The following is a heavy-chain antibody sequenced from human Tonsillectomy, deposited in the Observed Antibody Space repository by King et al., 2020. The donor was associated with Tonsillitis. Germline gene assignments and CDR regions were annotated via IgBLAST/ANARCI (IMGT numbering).Heavy chain of an antibody. D-gene: IGHD3-22*01. V-gene: IGHV3-30*18. CDR1: GFTFSTFD. CDR3: AKDLIDYYDSSGYLDY. Sequence: VQLVESGGGVVQPGRSLRLSCAASGFTFSTFDMHWVRQAPGKGLEWVAVISYDGSNKYYVDSVKGRFTISRDNSKNTLYLQINSLRAEDTAVYFCAKDLIDYYDSSGYLDYWGQGTLVTVSS. J-gene: IGHJ4*02. CDR2: ISYDGSNK.